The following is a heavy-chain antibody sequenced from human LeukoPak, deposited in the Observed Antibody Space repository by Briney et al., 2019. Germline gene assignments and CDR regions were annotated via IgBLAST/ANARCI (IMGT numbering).Heavy chain of an antibody. D-gene: IGHD6-19*01. CDR2: IYYSGST. CDR1: GGSISSSSYY. V-gene: IGHV4-39*07. CDR3: ARGSSSGWRY. J-gene: IGHJ4*02. Sequence: SETLPLTCTVSGGSISSSSYYWGWIRQPPGKGLEWIGSIYYSGSTNYNPSLKSRVTISVDTSKNQFSLKLSSVTAADTAVYYCARGSSSGWRYWGQGTLVTVSS.